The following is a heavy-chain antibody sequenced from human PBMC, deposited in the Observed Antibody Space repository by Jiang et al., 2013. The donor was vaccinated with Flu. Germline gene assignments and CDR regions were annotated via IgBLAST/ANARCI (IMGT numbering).Heavy chain of an antibody. V-gene: IGHV4-59*01. CDR1: GGSISSYY. Sequence: SLTCTVSGGSISSYYWSWIRQPPGKGLERIGYIYYSGSTNYNPSLKSRVTISVDTSKNQFSLKLSSVTAADTAVYYCARAPRGYSYGYDYYGMDVWGQGTTVTVSS. CDR2: IYYSGST. D-gene: IGHD5-18*01. J-gene: IGHJ6*02. CDR3: ARAPRGYSYGYDYYGMDV.